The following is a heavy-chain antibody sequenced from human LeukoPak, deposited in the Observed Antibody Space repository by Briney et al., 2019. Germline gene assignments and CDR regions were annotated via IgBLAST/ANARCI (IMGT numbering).Heavy chain of an antibody. Sequence: ASETLSLTCTVSGGSISSYYWSWIRQPPGKGLEWIGYIYYSGSTNYNPSLKSRVTISVDTSKNQFSLKLSSVTAADTAVYYCAVGYYDSSGYFWFDPWGQGTLVTVSS. CDR2: IYYSGST. CDR3: AVGYYDSSGYFWFDP. V-gene: IGHV4-59*12. CDR1: GGSISSYY. D-gene: IGHD3-22*01. J-gene: IGHJ5*02.